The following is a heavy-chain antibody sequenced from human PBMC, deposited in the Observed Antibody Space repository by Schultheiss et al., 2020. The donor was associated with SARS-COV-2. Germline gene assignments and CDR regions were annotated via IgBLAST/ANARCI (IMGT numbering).Heavy chain of an antibody. CDR3: AKDLSGPVVITLFDY. CDR2: IKQDGSEK. Sequence: GGSLRLSCAASGFTFSSYWMSWVRQAPGKGLEWVANIKQDGSEKYYVDSVKGRFTISRDNAKNSLYLQMNSLRAEDTAVYYCAKDLSGPVVITLFDYWGQGTLVTVSS. J-gene: IGHJ4*02. V-gene: IGHV3-7*01. CDR1: GFTFSSYW. D-gene: IGHD3-22*01.